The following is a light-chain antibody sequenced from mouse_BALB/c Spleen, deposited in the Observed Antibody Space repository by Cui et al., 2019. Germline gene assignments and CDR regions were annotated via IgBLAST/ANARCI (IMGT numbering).Light chain of an antibody. CDR3: QNDYSYPLT. V-gene: IGKV8-19*01. J-gene: IGKJ5*01. Sequence: DIVMTQSPSSLTVTAGEKVTMSCKSSQSLLNSGNQKNYLTWYQQKPGQPPKLLIYWASTRESGVPDRFKGSGSGTDCTLTISSVQAEDLAVYYCQNDYSYPLTFGAGTKLEL. CDR2: WAS. CDR1: QSLLNSGNQKNY.